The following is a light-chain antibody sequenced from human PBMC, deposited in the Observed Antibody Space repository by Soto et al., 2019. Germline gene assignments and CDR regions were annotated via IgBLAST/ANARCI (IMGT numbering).Light chain of an antibody. Sequence: EIVLTQSPATLSLSPGERATLSCRASQSVSSYLAWYQQKPGQAPRLLMYDASNRATGIPARFSGSGSGTDFTLIISSLEPEDFAVYYCQQRSNWPWTFGQGTKVDIK. CDR2: DAS. J-gene: IGKJ1*01. CDR1: QSVSSY. V-gene: IGKV3-11*01. CDR3: QQRSNWPWT.